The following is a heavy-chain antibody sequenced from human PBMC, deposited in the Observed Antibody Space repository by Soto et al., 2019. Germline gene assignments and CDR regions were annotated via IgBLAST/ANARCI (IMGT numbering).Heavy chain of an antibody. CDR3: ARGVGTIVRLDWFDP. CDR2: INHSGST. D-gene: IGHD3-10*01. J-gene: IGHJ5*02. V-gene: IGHV4-34*01. CDR1: GGSFSGYY. Sequence: QVQLQQWGAGLLKPSETLSLTCAVYGGSFSGYYWSWIRQPPGKGLEWIGEINHSGSTNYNPSLKSRVTISVDTSKNQFSLKLSSVTAADTAVYYCARGVGTIVRLDWFDPWGQGTLVTVSS.